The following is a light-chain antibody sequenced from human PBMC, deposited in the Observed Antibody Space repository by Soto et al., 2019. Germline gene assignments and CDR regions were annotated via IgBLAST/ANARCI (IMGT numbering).Light chain of an antibody. CDR1: QSVNNN. V-gene: IGKV3D-15*01. CDR2: GAS. CDR3: QQDNDWPPLT. Sequence: EIVMTQSPATLSVSPGERATLSCRASQSVNNNLAWYQQNPGQAPRLLIYGASIRATGIPARFSGSGSGTEFTLTIGSLQSEDFAVYYCQQDNDWPPLTFGGGTKVEIK. J-gene: IGKJ4*01.